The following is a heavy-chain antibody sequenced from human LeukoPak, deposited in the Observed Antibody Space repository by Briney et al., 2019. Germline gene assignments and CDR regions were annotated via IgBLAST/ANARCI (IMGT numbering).Heavy chain of an antibody. D-gene: IGHD3-9*01. CDR3: ATHYDILTGYYYFDY. Sequence: GASVKVSCKASGYTFTSYGISWVRQAPGQGLEWMGWISAYNGNTNYAQKLQGRVTMTTDTSTSTAYMELRSLRSDDTAVYYCATHYDILTGYYYFDYWGQGTLVTVSS. V-gene: IGHV1-18*01. CDR2: ISAYNGNT. CDR1: GYTFTSYG. J-gene: IGHJ4*02.